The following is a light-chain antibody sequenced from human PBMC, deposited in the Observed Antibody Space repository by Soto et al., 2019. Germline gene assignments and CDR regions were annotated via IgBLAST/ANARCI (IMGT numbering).Light chain of an antibody. CDR3: QQYDASPPLT. V-gene: IGKV3-20*01. CDR1: QSVNSNY. J-gene: IGKJ4*01. Sequence: EIVLTQSPGTLSLAPGDRATLSCRASQSVNSNYLAWYQQKPGQAPRLLLYGASSRAIGIPDRFSGSGSGTEFTPTISRLEPEDFAVYYCQQYDASPPLTFGGGTKVDIK. CDR2: GAS.